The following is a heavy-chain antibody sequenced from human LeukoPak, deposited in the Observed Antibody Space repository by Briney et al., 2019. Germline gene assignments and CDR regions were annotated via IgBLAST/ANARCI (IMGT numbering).Heavy chain of an antibody. J-gene: IGHJ5*02. D-gene: IGHD3-22*01. CDR1: GGSISSYY. V-gene: IGHV4-59*01. Sequence: SETLSLTCTVSGGSISSYYWSWIRQPPGKGLEWIGYIYYSGSTNYNPSLKSRVTISVDTSKNQFSLKLSSVTAADTAVYYCARDLGRYYYDSSALNHENWFDPWGQGTLVTVSS. CDR3: ARDLGRYYYDSSALNHENWFDP. CDR2: IYYSGST.